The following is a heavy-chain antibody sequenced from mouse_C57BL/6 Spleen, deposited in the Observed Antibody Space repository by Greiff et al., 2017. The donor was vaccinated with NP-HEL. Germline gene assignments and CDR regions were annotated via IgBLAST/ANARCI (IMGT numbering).Heavy chain of an antibody. CDR2: IYPGDGDT. D-gene: IGHD2-4*01. CDR3: ARLSYYDYYFDY. V-gene: IGHV1-82*01. J-gene: IGHJ2*01. Sequence: QVQLQQSGPELVKPGASVKISCKASGYAFSSSWMNWVKQRPGKGLEWIGRIYPGDGDTNYNGKFKGKATLTADKSSSTAYMQLSSLTSEDSAVYFCARLSYYDYYFDYWGQGTTLTVSS. CDR1: GYAFSSSW.